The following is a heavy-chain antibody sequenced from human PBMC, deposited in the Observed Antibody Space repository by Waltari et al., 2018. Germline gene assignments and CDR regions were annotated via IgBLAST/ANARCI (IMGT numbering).Heavy chain of an antibody. CDR2: IKPDGTEK. V-gene: IGHV3-7*03. D-gene: IGHD3-3*01. CDR1: GFIFSNYW. CDR3: ARDWSGSGRGINF. Sequence: VESGGGLVQPGGSLRLSCAASGFIFSNYWMSWVRQAPGKGLEGVANIKPDGTEKYYVASVWGRFTISRDNTQNSLSLQMTALRDDDTGRYFCARDWSGSGRGINFWGQGVPATVSS. J-gene: IGHJ4*02.